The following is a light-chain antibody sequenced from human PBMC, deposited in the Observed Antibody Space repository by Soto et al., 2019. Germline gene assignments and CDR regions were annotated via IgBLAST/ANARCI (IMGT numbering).Light chain of an antibody. J-gene: IGKJ1*01. V-gene: IGKV3-15*01. CDR3: QRYGRSQWT. CDR2: RAS. CDR1: QTIYSN. Sequence: IQMTQSPATLSVSPGERATLSCRASQTIYSNVAWYQQRPGQAPRPLIYRASARATGIPARFSGSGSGTEFTLTIGSLQSEDFAVYFCQRYGRSQWTFGQGTKVDIK.